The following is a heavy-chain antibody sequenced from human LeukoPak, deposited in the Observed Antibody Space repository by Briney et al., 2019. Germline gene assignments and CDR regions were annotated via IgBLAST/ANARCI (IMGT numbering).Heavy chain of an antibody. CDR2: ISSSSSYI. CDR3: ARVVWDSSGYYIDF. J-gene: IGHJ4*02. V-gene: IGHV3-21*01. CDR1: GFTFSSYS. D-gene: IGHD3-22*01. Sequence: PGGSLRLSCGASGFTFSSYSTKWVRQAPGKGLEWVSSISSSSSYIYYADSVKGRFTISRDNAKNSLYLQMNRLRAEDTAVYYCARVVWDSSGYYIDFWGQGTLVTVSS.